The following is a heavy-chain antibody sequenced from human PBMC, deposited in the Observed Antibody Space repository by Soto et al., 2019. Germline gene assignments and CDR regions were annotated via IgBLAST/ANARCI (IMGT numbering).Heavy chain of an antibody. CDR1: GGSISSYY. D-gene: IGHD6-25*01. CDR2: IYYSGST. V-gene: IGHV4-59*01. CDR3: ARDRGEKSYYYYYGMDV. J-gene: IGHJ6*02. Sequence: SETLSLTCTVSGGSISSYYWSWIRQPPGKGLEWIGYIYYSGSTNYNPSLKSRVTISVDTSKNQFSLKLSSVTAADTAVYYCARDRGEKSYYYYYGMDVWGQGTTVTVSS.